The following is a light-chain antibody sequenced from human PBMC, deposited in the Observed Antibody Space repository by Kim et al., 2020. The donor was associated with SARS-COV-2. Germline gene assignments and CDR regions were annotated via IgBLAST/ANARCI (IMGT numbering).Light chain of an antibody. Sequence: PGQRVTIACTGSSSTIGADYHIHWYQQLPGTAPKLLIYGNNNRPSGVPDRCSASKSGTSASLVITGLQAEDEADYYCQSYDSRLWVFGGGTQLTVL. CDR2: GNN. CDR1: SSTIGADYH. CDR3: QSYDSRLWV. V-gene: IGLV1-40*01. J-gene: IGLJ2*01.